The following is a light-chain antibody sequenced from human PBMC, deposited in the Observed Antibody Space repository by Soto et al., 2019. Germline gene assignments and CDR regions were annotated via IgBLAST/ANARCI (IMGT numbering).Light chain of an antibody. CDR1: QSITSSY. CDR2: GAS. V-gene: IGKV3-20*01. CDR3: QQYGSSPWT. Sequence: EIVLTQSPGTLPLSPGERATLSCRASQSITSSYLAWYQQKPGQAPRLLIYGASGRATGIPDRFSGSGSGTDFTLTIKRLEPEDFAAYYCQQYGSSPWTFGQGTKVDIK. J-gene: IGKJ1*01.